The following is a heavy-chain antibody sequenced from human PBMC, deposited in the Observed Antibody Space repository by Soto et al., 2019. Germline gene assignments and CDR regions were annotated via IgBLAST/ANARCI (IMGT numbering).Heavy chain of an antibody. V-gene: IGHV1-18*01. CDR3: ARSGSSWNLREFDY. Sequence: QVQLVQSGAEVKKPGASVRVSCKASDYTFTSYGITLVRQAPGQVLEWMGWISAYNGNTNYAQKLRGRGAMTTDTSTSTAYMELRSLRSDDTAVYYCARSGSSWNLREFDYWGQGTLVTVSS. CDR1: DYTFTSYG. D-gene: IGHD6-13*01. J-gene: IGHJ4*02. CDR2: ISAYNGNT.